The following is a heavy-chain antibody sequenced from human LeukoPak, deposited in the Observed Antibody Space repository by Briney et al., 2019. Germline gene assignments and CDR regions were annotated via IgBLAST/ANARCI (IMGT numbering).Heavy chain of an antibody. CDR2: IIPILGTA. CDR1: GGTFSSYA. J-gene: IGHJ4*02. V-gene: IGHV1-69*13. D-gene: IGHD1-26*01. Sequence: SVKVSCKASGGTFSSYAISWVRQAPGQGLEWMGGIIPILGTANYAQKFQGRVTITADESTSTAYMELSSLRSEDTAVYYCAREVGVGATTSLSYWGQGALVTVSS. CDR3: AREVGVGATTSLSY.